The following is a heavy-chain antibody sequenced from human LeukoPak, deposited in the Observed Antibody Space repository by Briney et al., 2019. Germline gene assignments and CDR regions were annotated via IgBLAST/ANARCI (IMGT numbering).Heavy chain of an antibody. CDR3: ARDLLLHTAFDY. CDR2: IYTSGST. Sequence: PSETLSLTCTISGGSISSYYWTWIRQPAGKGLEWIGRIYTSGSTNYNPSLKSRVTMSVDTSKNQFSLTLSSVTAADTAVYYCARDLLLHTAFDYWGQGTLVTVSS. J-gene: IGHJ4*02. V-gene: IGHV4-4*07. CDR1: GGSISSYY. D-gene: IGHD2-15*01.